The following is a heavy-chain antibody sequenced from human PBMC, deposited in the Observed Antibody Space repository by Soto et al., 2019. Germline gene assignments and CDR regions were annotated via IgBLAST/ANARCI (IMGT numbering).Heavy chain of an antibody. V-gene: IGHV1-18*01. CDR3: ARGHPLYCSSTSCPSWVFFDL. J-gene: IGHJ5*02. CDR1: GYTFTSYG. D-gene: IGHD2-2*01. Sequence: ASVKVCCKASGYTFTSYGMSWVRQANGQGLQWMGWISAYNGNTNYAQKLQGRVTMTTDTSTSTAYMELRSLRSEDTAVYYCARGHPLYCSSTSCPSWVFFDLWVQGTLVTVSS. CDR2: ISAYNGNT.